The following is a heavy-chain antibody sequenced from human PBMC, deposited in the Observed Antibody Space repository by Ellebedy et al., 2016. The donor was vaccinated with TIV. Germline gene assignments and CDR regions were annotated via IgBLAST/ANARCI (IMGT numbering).Heavy chain of an antibody. J-gene: IGHJ3*02. D-gene: IGHD4/OR15-4a*01. V-gene: IGHV1-69*04. CDR1: GGTFSSYA. CDR3: ASYRHIETMGLFLDDAFDI. Sequence: AASVKVSCKASGGTFSSYAISWVRQAPGQGLEWMGRIISILGIANYAQKFQGRVTITADKSTSTAYMELSSLRSEDTAVYYCASYRHIETMGLFLDDAFDIWGQGTMVTVSS. CDR2: IISILGIA.